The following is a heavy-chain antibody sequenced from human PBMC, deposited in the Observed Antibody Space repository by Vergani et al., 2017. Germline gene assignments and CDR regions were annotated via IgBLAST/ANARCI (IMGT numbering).Heavy chain of an antibody. CDR1: GFTFSSYS. D-gene: IGHD6-13*01. Sequence: EVQLVESGGGLVKPGGSLRLSCAASGFTFSSYSMNWVRQAPGKGLEWVSSISSSSSYIYYADSVKGRFTISRDNAKNSLYLQMNSLRAEDTAVYYCAGVGAYWEAAAGLFDYWGQGTLVTVSS. CDR2: ISSSSSYI. J-gene: IGHJ4*02. CDR3: AGVGAYWEAAAGLFDY. V-gene: IGHV3-21*01.